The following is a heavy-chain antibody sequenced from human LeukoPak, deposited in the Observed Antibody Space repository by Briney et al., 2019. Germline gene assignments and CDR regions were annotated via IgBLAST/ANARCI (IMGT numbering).Heavy chain of an antibody. CDR2: INHSGST. Sequence: SETLSLTCAVYGGSFSGYYWSWIRQPPGKGLEWIGEINHSGSTNYNPSLKSRVTISVDTSKNQFSQKLSSVTAADTAVYYCARLVRNSWFDPWGQGTLVTVSS. CDR1: GGSFSGYY. V-gene: IGHV4-34*01. CDR3: ARLVRNSWFDP. D-gene: IGHD2-21*01. J-gene: IGHJ5*02.